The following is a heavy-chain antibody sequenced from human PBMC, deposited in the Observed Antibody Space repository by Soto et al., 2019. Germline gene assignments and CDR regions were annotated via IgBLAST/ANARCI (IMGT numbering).Heavy chain of an antibody. D-gene: IGHD3-3*01. J-gene: IGHJ6*02. CDR2: MTGGGTT. CDR1: GFTFKNYA. V-gene: IGHV3-23*01. Sequence: PEGSLRLSCRASGFTFKNYAMTWVRKCPGKGLQWVSLMTGGGTTDYADSAKGRFIISRDNSKNTLSLQMHNLRADDTALYYCAKLKGGLGRFYGLDAWGQGTMVTAP. CDR3: AKLKGGLGRFYGLDA.